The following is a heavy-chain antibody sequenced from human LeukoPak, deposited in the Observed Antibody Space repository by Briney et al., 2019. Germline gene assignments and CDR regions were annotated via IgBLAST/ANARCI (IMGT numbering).Heavy chain of an antibody. Sequence: PGGSLRLSCAASGFTFSSYSMNWVRQAPGKGLEWVSSISSGSSYIYYADSVKGRFTISRDNAKNSLYLQMNSLRAEDTAVYYCARDLNSSSSWYYYYYGMDVWGQGTTVTVSS. D-gene: IGHD6-6*01. CDR2: ISSGSSYI. CDR1: GFTFSSYS. V-gene: IGHV3-21*01. CDR3: ARDLNSSSSWYYYYYGMDV. J-gene: IGHJ6*02.